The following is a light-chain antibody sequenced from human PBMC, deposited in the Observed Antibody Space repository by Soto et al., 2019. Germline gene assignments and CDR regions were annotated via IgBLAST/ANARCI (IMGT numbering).Light chain of an antibody. CDR2: EVS. CDR1: SSDVGGYNY. J-gene: IGLJ2*01. CDR3: SSYAGSNNLV. V-gene: IGLV2-8*01. Sequence: QSALTQPPSASGSPGQSVTISCTGTSSDVGGYNYVSWYQQHPGKAPKLMIYEVSKRPSGVPDRFSGFKSGNTASLTVSGLQAEDEADYYCSSYAGSNNLVFVGGTKLTVL.